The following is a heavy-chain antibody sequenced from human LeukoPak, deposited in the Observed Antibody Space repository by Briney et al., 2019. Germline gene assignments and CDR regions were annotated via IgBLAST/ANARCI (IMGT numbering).Heavy chain of an antibody. CDR3: AKDKSAGYSSGCLDY. J-gene: IGHJ4*02. Sequence: PGRSLRLSCAASGFTFDDYAMHWVRQAPGKGLEWVSGISWNSGSIGYADSVKGRFTISRDNAKNSLYLQMNSLRAEDMALYYCAKDKSAGYSSGCLDYWGQGTLVTVSS. CDR1: GFTFDDYA. D-gene: IGHD6-19*01. CDR2: ISWNSGSI. V-gene: IGHV3-9*03.